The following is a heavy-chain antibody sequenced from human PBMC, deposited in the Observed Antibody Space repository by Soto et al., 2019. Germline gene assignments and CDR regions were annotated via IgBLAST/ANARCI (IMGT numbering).Heavy chain of an antibody. CDR1: GFTVSSNY. D-gene: IGHD7-27*01. Sequence: PGGSLRLSCAASGFTVSSNYMSWVRQAPGKGLEWVSVIYSGGSTYYADSVKGRFTISRDNSKNTLYLQMNSLRAEDTAVYYCARGVLGPGDYYYGMDVWGQGTTVTVSS. V-gene: IGHV3-53*01. CDR2: IYSGGST. J-gene: IGHJ6*02. CDR3: ARGVLGPGDYYYGMDV.